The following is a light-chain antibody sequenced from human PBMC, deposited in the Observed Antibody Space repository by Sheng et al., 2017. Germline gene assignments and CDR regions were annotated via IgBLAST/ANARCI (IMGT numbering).Light chain of an antibody. V-gene: IGKV1-9*01. Sequence: DIQLTQSPSFLSASVGDRVTITCRASQDISNYLAWYQQKPGKAPKLLISVASTLQSGVPSRFSGSGSATEFTLTISSVQPEDFATYYCQQLHTYPPTFGGGTKVEIK. CDR2: VAS. CDR1: QDISNY. J-gene: IGKJ4*01. CDR3: QQLHTYPPT.